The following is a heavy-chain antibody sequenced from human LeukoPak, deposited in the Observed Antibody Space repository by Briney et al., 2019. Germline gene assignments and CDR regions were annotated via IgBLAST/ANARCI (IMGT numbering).Heavy chain of an antibody. V-gene: IGHV1-18*01. CDR2: ISAYSGNT. J-gene: IGHJ3*02. CDR3: AGHSRDYDYVWGSYWAFDI. Sequence: GASVKVSCKASGYTFTSYGISWVRQAPGQGLEWMGWISAYSGNTNYAQKLQGRVTMTTDTSTSTAYMELRSLRSDDTAVYYCAGHSRDYDYVWGSYWAFDIWGQGTVVTVSS. D-gene: IGHD3-16*01. CDR1: GYTFTSYG.